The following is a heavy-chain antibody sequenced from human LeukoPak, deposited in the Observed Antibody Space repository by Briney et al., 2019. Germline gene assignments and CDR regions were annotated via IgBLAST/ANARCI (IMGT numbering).Heavy chain of an antibody. CDR1: GFTFSDHY. J-gene: IGHJ4*02. V-gene: IGHV3-72*01. Sequence: GGSLRLSCAASGFTFSDHYIDWVRQAPGKGLEGVGRSRDKGNSYTTAYAASVRGRFTISRDDSKNSLYLQMNSLRAEDTAVYYCARSGYSYGTPHDYWGQGTLVTVSS. D-gene: IGHD5-18*01. CDR2: SRDKGNSYTT. CDR3: ARSGYSYGTPHDY.